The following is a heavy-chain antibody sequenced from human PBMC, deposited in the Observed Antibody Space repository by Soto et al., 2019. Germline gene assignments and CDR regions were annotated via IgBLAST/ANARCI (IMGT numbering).Heavy chain of an antibody. CDR3: AVDPTSSGWYGAPHY. CDR2: MSYDGTNK. CDR1: GFTFRSYA. V-gene: IGHV3-30-3*01. J-gene: IGHJ4*02. Sequence: QVQLVESGGGVVQPGRSLRLSCAASGFTFRSYAMHWVRQAPGKGLEWVAVMSYDGTNKYYADSMKGRFTISRDNSKNTLYLQMNSRRAEDTALYYCAVDPTSSGWYGAPHYWGQGTLVAVSS. D-gene: IGHD6-19*01.